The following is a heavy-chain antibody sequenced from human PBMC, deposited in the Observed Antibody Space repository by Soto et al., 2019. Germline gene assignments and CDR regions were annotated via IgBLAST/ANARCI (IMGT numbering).Heavy chain of an antibody. V-gene: IGHV1-18*01. CDR1: GYTFTSYG. J-gene: IGHJ5*02. CDR3: ARDRGENLRYSYGYGGWFDP. CDR2: ISAYNGNT. Sequence: ASVKVSCKASGYTFTSYGISWVRQAPGQGLEWMGWISAYNGNTNYAQKLQGRVTMTTDTSTSTAYMELRSLRSDDTAVYYCARDRGENLRYSYGYGGWFDPWGQGTLVTVS. D-gene: IGHD5-18*01.